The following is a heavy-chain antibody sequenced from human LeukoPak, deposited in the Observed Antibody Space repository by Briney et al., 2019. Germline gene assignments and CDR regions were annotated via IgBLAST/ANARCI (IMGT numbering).Heavy chain of an antibody. Sequence: ASVTVSCQASGYTFTGYYMHWVRQAPGQGFEWMGWINLNTGYTNYAQNFQGWVTMTRDTSISTAYMELSRLRSDDTAVYYCARSIAVTGRGTSWWFDPWGQGTLVTVSS. V-gene: IGHV1-2*04. D-gene: IGHD6-19*01. CDR2: INLNTGYT. CDR3: ARSIAVTGRGTSWWFDP. CDR1: GYTFTGYY. J-gene: IGHJ5*02.